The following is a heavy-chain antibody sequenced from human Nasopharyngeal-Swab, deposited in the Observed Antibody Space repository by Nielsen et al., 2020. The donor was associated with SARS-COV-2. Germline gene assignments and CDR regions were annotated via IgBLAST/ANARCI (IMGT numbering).Heavy chain of an antibody. J-gene: IGHJ5*02. D-gene: IGHD3-22*01. CDR2: IWYDGSNK. Sequence: GESLKISWAASGFTFSSYGMHGVRQAPGKGLEWVAVIWYDGSNKNYADSVKGRFTISRDNSKNTLYLQMNSLRAEDTAVYYCARDKGSGYYYTSVRPTNWFDPWGQGTLVTVSS. CDR3: ARDKGSGYYYTSVRPTNWFDP. CDR1: GFTFSSYG. V-gene: IGHV3-33*01.